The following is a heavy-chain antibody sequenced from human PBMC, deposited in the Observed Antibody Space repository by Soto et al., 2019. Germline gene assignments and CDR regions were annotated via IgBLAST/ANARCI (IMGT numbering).Heavy chain of an antibody. V-gene: IGHV3-30-3*01. J-gene: IGHJ6*02. CDR3: ATDLYSGSLLYHYYGMDV. Sequence: GGSLRLSCAASGFTFSSYAMYWVRQAPGKGLEWVALISFDESRQYYADSVKGRFTISRDNSKNTLYLQMNSLRTEDTAVYFCATDLYSGSLLYHYYGMDVWGQGTTVTVSS. CDR2: ISFDESRQ. D-gene: IGHD1-26*01. CDR1: GFTFSSYA.